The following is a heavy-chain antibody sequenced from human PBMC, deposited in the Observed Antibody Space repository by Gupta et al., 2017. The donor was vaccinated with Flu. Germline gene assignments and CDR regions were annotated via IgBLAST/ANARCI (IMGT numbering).Heavy chain of an antibody. CDR2: ITGRGSQN. J-gene: IGHJ4*02. V-gene: IGHV3-48*01. CDR3: ARRGTFSSGHSFDY. Sequence: RQAPGKGLEWVSDITGRGSQNFYADSVRGRFTSSRDNAKNSLSLQMNSRGVEDTAVYYCARRGTFSSGHSFDYWGQGTRVTVSS. D-gene: IGHD6-25*01.